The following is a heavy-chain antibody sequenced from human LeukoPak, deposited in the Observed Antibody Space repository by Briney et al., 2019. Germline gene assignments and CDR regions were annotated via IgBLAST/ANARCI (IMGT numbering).Heavy chain of an antibody. CDR2: INPNSGGT. V-gene: IGHV1-2*02. CDR3: ARVSRGIAARRALDY. CDR1: GYTFTGYY. Sequence: GASVKVSCKASGYTFTGYYMHWVRQAPGQGLEWMGWINPNSGGTNYAQKFQGRVTMTRDTSISTAYMELSRLRSDDTAVYYCARVSRGIAARRALDYWGQGTLVTVSS. J-gene: IGHJ4*02. D-gene: IGHD6-6*01.